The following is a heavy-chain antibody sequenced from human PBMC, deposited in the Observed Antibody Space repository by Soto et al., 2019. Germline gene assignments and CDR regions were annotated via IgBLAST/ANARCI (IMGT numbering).Heavy chain of an antibody. CDR1: GFIFRNYG. CDR2: IWYDGSNT. Sequence: QVQLVESGGGVVQPGRSLRLSCAASGFIFRNYGMHWVRQAPGKGLEWVAVIWYDGSNTYYADSVKGRFTISRDNSKNTVYLQMNSLRAEDTAIYYCAREVVAAITNYFHYSGMDVWGQGTTVTVSS. J-gene: IGHJ6*02. CDR3: AREVVAAITNYFHYSGMDV. D-gene: IGHD5-12*01. V-gene: IGHV3-33*01.